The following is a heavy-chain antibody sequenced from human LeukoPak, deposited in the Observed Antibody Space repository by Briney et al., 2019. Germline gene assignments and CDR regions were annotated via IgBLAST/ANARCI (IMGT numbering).Heavy chain of an antibody. V-gene: IGHV3-23*01. Sequence: GSLRLSCAASRFTFSSYVMSWVRQAPGKGLECVSAISGSGHRTYYADSVKGRFTISRDNSKNTLYLQMNSLTAEDTAVYYCARVSGTIQIWPQPFGDGMGVWGQGTTVTVSS. CDR3: ARVSGTIQIWPQPFGDGMGV. CDR2: ISGSGHRT. J-gene: IGHJ6*02. D-gene: IGHD5-18*01. CDR1: RFTFSSYV.